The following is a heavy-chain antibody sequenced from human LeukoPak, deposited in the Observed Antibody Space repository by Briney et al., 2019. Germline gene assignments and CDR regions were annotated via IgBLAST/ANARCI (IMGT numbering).Heavy chain of an antibody. CDR1: GFTFTRYW. CDR3: ASHSSSWYRSFDY. Sequence: GGSLRLSCAPSGFTFTRYWMNWVRQAPGKGLEWVANIKQDGSEKYYVDSVKGRFTISRDNARNSLYLQMNSLRAEDTAVYYCASHSSSWYRSFDYWGQGTLVTVSS. V-gene: IGHV3-7*03. D-gene: IGHD6-13*01. CDR2: IKQDGSEK. J-gene: IGHJ4*02.